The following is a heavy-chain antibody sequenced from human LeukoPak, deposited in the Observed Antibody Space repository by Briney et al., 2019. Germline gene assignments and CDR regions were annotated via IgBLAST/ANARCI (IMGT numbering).Heavy chain of an antibody. CDR1: GESLNDYY. Sequence: PSETLSLTCGVHGESLNDYYWSWIRQCPGKGLEWIGEITHNGSTTFNPSLESRLTTSVDTSKNQFSLKLTSVTAADASVYFCARGFCRGESCYSGEYFQHWGQGTLVTVSS. CDR3: ARGFCRGESCYSGEYFQH. CDR2: ITHNGST. V-gene: IGHV4-34*01. D-gene: IGHD2-15*01. J-gene: IGHJ1*01.